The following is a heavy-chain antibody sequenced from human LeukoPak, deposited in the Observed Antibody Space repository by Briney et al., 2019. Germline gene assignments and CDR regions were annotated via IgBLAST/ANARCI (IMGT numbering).Heavy chain of an antibody. CDR3: AKGDVIAAAGTGWFDP. CDR2: ISGSSSYI. J-gene: IGHJ5*02. D-gene: IGHD6-13*01. V-gene: IGHV3-21*04. CDR1: GFTFSTYS. Sequence: PGGSLRLSCAASGFTFSTYSMNWVRQAPGKGLEWVSGISGSSSYIYYADSVKGRFTISRDNAKNSLYLQMNSLRAEDTAVYYCAKGDVIAAAGTGWFDPWGQGTLVTVSS.